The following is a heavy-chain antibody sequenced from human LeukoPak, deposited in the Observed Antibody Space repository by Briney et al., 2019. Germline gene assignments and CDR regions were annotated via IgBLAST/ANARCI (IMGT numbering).Heavy chain of an antibody. CDR2: LGPEDEEI. D-gene: IGHD2-15*01. Sequence: ASVKVSCKVSGHTLSDLSMHWVRQAPGRGLEWMGGLGPEDEEIKYAQKFQGRVTMTEDTSTDIVYMELSSLRSEDTAVYYCARDQVVAASVLSIDYWGQGTLVTVSS. J-gene: IGHJ4*02. CDR1: GHTLSDLS. V-gene: IGHV1-24*01. CDR3: ARDQVVAASVLSIDY.